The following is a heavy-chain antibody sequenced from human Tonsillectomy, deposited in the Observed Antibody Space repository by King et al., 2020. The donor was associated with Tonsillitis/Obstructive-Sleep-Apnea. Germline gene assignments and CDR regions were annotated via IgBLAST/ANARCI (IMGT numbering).Heavy chain of an antibody. CDR2: IGGSGGST. J-gene: IGHJ4*02. D-gene: IGHD1-1*01. V-gene: IGHV3-23*04. CDR3: AKDPYDGVDY. Sequence: VQLVESGGGLVQPGGSLRLSCAASRFTFSSYAMSWVRQAPGKGLEWVSAIGGSGGSTYYADSVESRFTISRDNSKNTLFLQMNSLRAEDTAVYYCAKDPYDGVDYWGQGTLVTVSS. CDR1: RFTFSSYA.